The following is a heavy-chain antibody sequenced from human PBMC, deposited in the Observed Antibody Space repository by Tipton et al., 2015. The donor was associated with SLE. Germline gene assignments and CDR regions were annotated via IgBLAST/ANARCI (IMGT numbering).Heavy chain of an antibody. D-gene: IGHD6-6*01. Sequence: PGLVKPSETLSLTCTVSRGSITSYYWSWIRQPPGKGLEWIAYVHYSGTTNYNPSLRSRVTISIDTSESQFSLKLRSVTAADTGIYYCARGIVAAFYYWGQGTLVTVSS. CDR3: ARGIVAAFYY. J-gene: IGHJ4*02. V-gene: IGHV4-59*08. CDR1: RGSITSYY. CDR2: VHYSGTT.